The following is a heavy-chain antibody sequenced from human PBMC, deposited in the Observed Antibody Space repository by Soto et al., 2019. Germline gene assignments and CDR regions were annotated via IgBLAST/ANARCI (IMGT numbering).Heavy chain of an antibody. Sequence: EVQLVESGGGLVQPGGSLKLSCAASGFTFSGSAMHWVRQASGKGLEWVGRIRSKANSYATAYAASVKGRFTISRDDSKNTAYLQMNSLKTEDTAVYYCTRLILGYCSSTSCSDAFDIWGQGTMVTVSS. J-gene: IGHJ3*02. D-gene: IGHD2-2*01. CDR2: IRSKANSYAT. CDR1: GFTFSGSA. V-gene: IGHV3-73*02. CDR3: TRLILGYCSSTSCSDAFDI.